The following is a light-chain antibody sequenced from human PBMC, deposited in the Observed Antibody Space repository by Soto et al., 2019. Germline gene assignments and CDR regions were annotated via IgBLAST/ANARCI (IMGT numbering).Light chain of an antibody. V-gene: IGKV3-15*01. Sequence: EILMTQSPATLSVSPGEIVTFSCRASQSVSYYLAWYQQKPGQAPRLLIYDASTRATGVPVRFSGSGSGTEFTLTISSLQSEDFGVYYCQQNKDWPGTFGQGTKVDIK. CDR1: QSVSYY. CDR3: QQNKDWPGT. CDR2: DAS. J-gene: IGKJ1*01.